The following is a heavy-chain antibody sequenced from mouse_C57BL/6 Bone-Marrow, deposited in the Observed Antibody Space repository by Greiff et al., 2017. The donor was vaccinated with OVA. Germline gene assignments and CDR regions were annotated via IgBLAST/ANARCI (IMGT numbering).Heavy chain of an antibody. CDR2: IDPSDSYT. D-gene: IGHD1-1*01. Sequence: VQLQQPGAELVKPGASVKLSCKASGYTFTSYWMQWVKQRPGQGLEWIGEIDPSDSYTNYNQKFKGKATLTVDTSSSTAYMQLSSLTSEDSAVYYCARGDYYGSSWFAYWGQGTLVTVSA. J-gene: IGHJ3*01. CDR3: ARGDYYGSSWFAY. V-gene: IGHV1-50*01. CDR1: GYTFTSYW.